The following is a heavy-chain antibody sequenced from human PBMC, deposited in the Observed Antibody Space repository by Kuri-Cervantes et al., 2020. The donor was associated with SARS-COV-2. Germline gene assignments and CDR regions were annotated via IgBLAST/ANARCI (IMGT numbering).Heavy chain of an antibody. CDR1: GFTFSGYA. V-gene: IGHV3-30*04. J-gene: IGHJ5*02. CDR3: ARDMGAIVLVRRDWFDP. CDR2: VLYDGSDN. Sequence: GGSLRLSCATSGFTFSGYAMHWVRQAPGKGPEWVAVVLYDGSDNDYADSVKGRFTISRDNSKNTLYLQMNSLRVEDTVVYYCARDMGAIVLVRRDWFDPWGPGTLVTVSS. D-gene: IGHD2-8*01.